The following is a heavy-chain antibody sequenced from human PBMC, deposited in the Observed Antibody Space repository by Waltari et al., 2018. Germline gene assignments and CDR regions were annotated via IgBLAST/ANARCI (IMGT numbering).Heavy chain of an antibody. V-gene: IGHV3-23*04. CDR3: AKDSRSRWFKD. J-gene: IGHJ4*02. Sequence: EVQLVESGGGLVQPGGSLILSCAASGVTFRSYAMSWVRQAPGKGLEWVSAISGSGGSTYYADSVKGRFTISRDNSKNTLYLQMNSLRAEDTAVYYCAKDSRSRWFKDWGQGTLVTVSS. CDR1: GVTFRSYA. CDR2: ISGSGGST. D-gene: IGHD2-15*01.